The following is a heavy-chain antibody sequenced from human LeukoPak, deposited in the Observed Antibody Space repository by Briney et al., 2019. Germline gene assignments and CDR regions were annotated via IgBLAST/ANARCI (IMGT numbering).Heavy chain of an antibody. CDR1: GDSISSSSYY. CDR2: IYYRGST. Sequence: PSETLSLTCTISGDSISSSSYYWGWIRHPPGKGLEWIGHIYYRGSTYYSPSLKSRVSISIDTSNNQFSLTLNSVTAADTALCFCARRRYYDSTGYLDWGQGTLVTVSS. D-gene: IGHD3-22*01. V-gene: IGHV4-39*01. CDR3: ARRRYYDSTGYLD. J-gene: IGHJ1*01.